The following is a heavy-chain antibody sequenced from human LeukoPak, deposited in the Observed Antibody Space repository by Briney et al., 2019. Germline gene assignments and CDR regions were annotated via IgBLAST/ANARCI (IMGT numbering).Heavy chain of an antibody. D-gene: IGHD6-13*01. Sequence: GGSLRLSCAASGFTFSSYSMNWVRQAPGKGLEWVSSISSSSSYIYYADSVKGRFTISRDNAKKSLYLQMNSLRAEDTAVYYCATPNGAAAGRKDAFDIWGQGTMVTVSS. CDR1: GFTFSSYS. CDR2: ISSSSSYI. J-gene: IGHJ3*02. V-gene: IGHV3-21*01. CDR3: ATPNGAAAGRKDAFDI.